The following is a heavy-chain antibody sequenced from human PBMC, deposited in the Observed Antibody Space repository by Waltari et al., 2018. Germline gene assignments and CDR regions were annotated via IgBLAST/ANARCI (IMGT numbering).Heavy chain of an antibody. J-gene: IGHJ6*02. V-gene: IGHV3-30*18. CDR2: ISYDGSNK. CDR1: GFTFSSYG. CDR3: AKGSMVRGVILYYYYYGMDV. Sequence: QVQLVESGGGVVQPGRSLRLSCAASGFTFSSYGMHWVRQAPGKGLEWVAVISYDGSNKYYADSVKGRFTISRDNSKNTLYLQMNSLRAEDTAVYYCAKGSMVRGVILYYYYYGMDVWGQGTTVTVSS. D-gene: IGHD3-10*01.